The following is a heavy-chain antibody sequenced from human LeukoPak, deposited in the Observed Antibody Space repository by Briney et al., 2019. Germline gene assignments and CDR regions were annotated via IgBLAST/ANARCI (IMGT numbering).Heavy chain of an antibody. J-gene: IGHJ6*03. Sequence: PSETLSLTCTVSGGSISTYFWSWVRQPPGKGLEWIGFGYYTGNTDYNPSLKSRVTISVDTSKNQFSVKLSSVTAADTAVYYCVRSADRVIRGAPPYYYYYMDVWGKGTTVTVSS. D-gene: IGHD3-10*01. CDR3: VRSADRVIRGAPPYYYYYMDV. V-gene: IGHV4-59*01. CDR1: GGSISTYF. CDR2: GYYTGNT.